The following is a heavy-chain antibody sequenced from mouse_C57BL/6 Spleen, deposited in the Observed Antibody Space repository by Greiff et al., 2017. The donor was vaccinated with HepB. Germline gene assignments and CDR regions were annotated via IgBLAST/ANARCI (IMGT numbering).Heavy chain of an antibody. D-gene: IGHD1-1*01. CDR1: GYTFTDYE. V-gene: IGHV1-15*01. J-gene: IGHJ1*03. CDR3: VLLRSVEGYFDV. Sequence: VQLQQSGAELVRPGASVTLSCKASGYTFTDYEMHWVKQTPVHGLEWIGAIDPETGGTAYNQKFKGKAILTADKSSSTGYMELRSLTSEDSAVYYSVLLRSVEGYFDVWGTGTTVTVSS. CDR2: IDPETGGT.